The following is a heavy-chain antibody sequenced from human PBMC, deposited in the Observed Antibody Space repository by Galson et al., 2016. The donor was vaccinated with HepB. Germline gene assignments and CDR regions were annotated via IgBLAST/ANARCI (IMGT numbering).Heavy chain of an antibody. J-gene: IGHJ6*02. Sequence: SVKVSCKASGYTFSRSGISWARQAPGQGLEWMGWTSVYIGSTNYAQRFQGRITMTTDTSTSTAYMELRGLRADDTAVYYCARVSSERLQRYGMDVWGQGTTVTVSS. CDR3: ARVSSERLQRYGMDV. CDR1: GYTFSRSG. CDR2: TSVYIGST. V-gene: IGHV1-18*01. D-gene: IGHD3-3*01.